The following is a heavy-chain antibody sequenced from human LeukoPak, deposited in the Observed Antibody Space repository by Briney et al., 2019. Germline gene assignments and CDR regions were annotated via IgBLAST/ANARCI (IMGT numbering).Heavy chain of an antibody. J-gene: IGHJ6*03. CDR3: ARGKRYYYGSGSELEYYMDV. CDR2: ISGYNGNT. V-gene: IGHV1-18*01. D-gene: IGHD3-10*01. CDR1: GYTFTSYG. Sequence: ASVKVSCKASGYTFTSYGISWVRQAPGQGLEWMGWISGYNGNTNYAQKLQGRATMTTDTSTSTAYMELRSLRSDDTAVYYCARGKRYYYGSGSELEYYMDVWGKGTTVTISS.